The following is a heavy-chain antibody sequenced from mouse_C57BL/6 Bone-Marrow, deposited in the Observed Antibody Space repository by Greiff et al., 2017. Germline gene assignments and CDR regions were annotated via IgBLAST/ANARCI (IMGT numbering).Heavy chain of an antibody. CDR3: LYYDYDGYFDV. Sequence: QVHVKQSGPELVKPGASVKISCKASGYAFSSSWMNWVKQRPGKGLEWIGRIYPGDGDTNYNGKFKGKATLTADKSSSTAYMQLSSLTSEDSAVYFCLYYDYDGYFDVWGTGTTVTVSS. CDR1: GYAFSSSW. CDR2: IYPGDGDT. D-gene: IGHD2-4*01. V-gene: IGHV1-82*01. J-gene: IGHJ1*03.